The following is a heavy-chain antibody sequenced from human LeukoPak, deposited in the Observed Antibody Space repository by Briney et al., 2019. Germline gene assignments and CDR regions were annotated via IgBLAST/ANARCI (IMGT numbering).Heavy chain of an antibody. D-gene: IGHD6-19*01. CDR2: INPSGGST. CDR3: ARGGSRQKQWLVPYYYYYYGMDV. J-gene: IGHJ6*02. CDR1: GYTFTSYY. Sequence: ASVKVSCKASGYTFTSYYMHWVRQAPGQGLEWMGIINPSGGSTSYAQKFQGRVTMTRDTSTSTVYMELSSLRSEDTAVYYCARGGSRQKQWLVPYYYYYYGMDVWGQGTTVTVSS. V-gene: IGHV1-46*01.